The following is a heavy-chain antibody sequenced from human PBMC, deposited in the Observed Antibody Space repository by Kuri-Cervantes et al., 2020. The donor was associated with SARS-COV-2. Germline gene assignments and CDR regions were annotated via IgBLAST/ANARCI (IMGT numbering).Heavy chain of an antibody. CDR2: IKQDGSEK. D-gene: IGHD1-1*01. CDR1: GFTFSSYW. J-gene: IGHJ3*02. Sequence: GGSLRLSCAASGFTFSSYWMSWVRQAPGKGLEWVANIKQDGSEKYYVDSVKGRFTISRDNSKNTLYLQMNSLRAEDTALYYCAKLTRPAAFDIWGQGTMVTVSS. V-gene: IGHV3-7*03. CDR3: AKLTRPAAFDI.